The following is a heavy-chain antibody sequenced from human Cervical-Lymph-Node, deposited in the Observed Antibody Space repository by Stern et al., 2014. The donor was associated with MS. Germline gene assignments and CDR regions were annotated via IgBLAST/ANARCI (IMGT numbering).Heavy chain of an antibody. CDR3: AKTTVTTRPFEF. CDR2: ISWDGGST. CDR1: GFTVNDYS. Sequence: EVQLVQSGGGLVQPGRSLRLSCAASGFTVNDYSMHWVRQAPGKGLAWVSGISWDGGSTEYAASVKGRCAISRDNAKNSLFLHMNSLRPEDTAFYYCAKTTVTTRPFEFWGQGTLVTVSS. V-gene: IGHV3-9*01. D-gene: IGHD4-17*01. J-gene: IGHJ4*02.